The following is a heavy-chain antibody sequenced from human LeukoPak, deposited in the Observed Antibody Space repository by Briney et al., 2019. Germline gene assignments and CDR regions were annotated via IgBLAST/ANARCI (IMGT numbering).Heavy chain of an antibody. Sequence: GGSLRLSCADSGFSFSQYWMSWVRQAPGKGLEWVANIEQDGSQKYYVDSVKGRFTISRDNAKRSVYLQMNSLRAEDTALYYCARGLATAAAYWGQGTLVTVSS. J-gene: IGHJ4*02. D-gene: IGHD6-13*01. CDR2: IEQDGSQK. V-gene: IGHV3-7*01. CDR1: GFSFSQYW. CDR3: ARGLATAAAY.